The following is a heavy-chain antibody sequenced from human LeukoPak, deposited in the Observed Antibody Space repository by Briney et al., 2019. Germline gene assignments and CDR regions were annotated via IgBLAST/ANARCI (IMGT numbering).Heavy chain of an antibody. CDR2: ISSSGSTI. V-gene: IGHV3-48*03. J-gene: IGHJ5*02. Sequence: PGGSLRLSCAASGFTFSSYEMNWARQAPGKGLEWVSYISSSGSTIYYADSVKGRFTISRDNAKNSLYLQMNSLRAEDTAVYYCARVLTPVTNTENWFDPWGQGTLVTVSS. CDR3: ARVLTPVTNTENWFDP. D-gene: IGHD2-15*01. CDR1: GFTFSSYE.